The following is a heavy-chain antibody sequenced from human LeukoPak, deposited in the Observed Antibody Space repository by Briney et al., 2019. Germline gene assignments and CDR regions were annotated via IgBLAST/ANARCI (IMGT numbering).Heavy chain of an antibody. CDR3: AKDRSGGSRPSYFDY. D-gene: IGHD2-15*01. CDR1: GFTFSSYS. Sequence: GGSLRLSCAASGFTFSSYSMNWVRQAPGKGLEWVSYISSSSSTIYYADSVKGRFTISRDNSKNTLYLQMNSLRAEDTAVYYCAKDRSGGSRPSYFDYWGQGTLVTVSS. J-gene: IGHJ4*02. CDR2: ISSSSSTI. V-gene: IGHV3-48*01.